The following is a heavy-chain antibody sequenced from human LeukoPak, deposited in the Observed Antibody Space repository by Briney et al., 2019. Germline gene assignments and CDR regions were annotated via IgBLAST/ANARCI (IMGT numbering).Heavy chain of an antibody. CDR2: IIPIFGIA. CDR3: ARENYSSSWANWFDP. Sequence: ASVKVSCKASGGTFSSYAISWVRQAPGQGLEWMGRIIPIFGIANYAQKFQGRVTITADKSTSTAYMELSSLRSEDTAVYYCARENYSSSWANWFDPWGRGTLVTVSS. CDR1: GGTFSSYA. V-gene: IGHV1-69*04. D-gene: IGHD6-13*01. J-gene: IGHJ5*02.